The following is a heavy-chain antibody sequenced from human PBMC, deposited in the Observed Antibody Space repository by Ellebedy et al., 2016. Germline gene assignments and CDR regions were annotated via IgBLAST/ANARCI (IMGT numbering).Heavy chain of an antibody. D-gene: IGHD2-21*01. CDR1: GSTFSTFW. J-gene: IGHJ4*02. CDR3: AKGSGWLCDY. V-gene: IGHV3-7*03. CDR2: IKQDGSQK. Sequence: GESLKISCAASGSTFSTFWMTWFRQAPGKGLEWVASIKQDGSQKDYVDSVKGRFPISRDNARNSLYLQMNSLRAEDTAMYYCAKGSGWLCDYWGQGILVTVSS.